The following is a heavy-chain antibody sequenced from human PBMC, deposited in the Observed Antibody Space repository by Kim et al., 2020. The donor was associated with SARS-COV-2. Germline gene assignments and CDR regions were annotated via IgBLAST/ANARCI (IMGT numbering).Heavy chain of an antibody. J-gene: IGHJ4*02. V-gene: IGHV4-34*01. CDR1: GGSFSGYY. CDR2: INHSGST. D-gene: IGHD1-26*01. CDR3: ARCHGVGADY. Sequence: SETLSLTCAVYGGSFSGYYWSWIRQPPGKGLEWIGEINHSGSTNYNPSLKSRVTISVDTSKNQFSLKLSSVTAADTAVYYCARCHGVGADYWGQGTLVTVSS.